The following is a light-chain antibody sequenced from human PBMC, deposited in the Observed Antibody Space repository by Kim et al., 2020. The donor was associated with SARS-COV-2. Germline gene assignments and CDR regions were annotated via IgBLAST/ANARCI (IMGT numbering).Light chain of an antibody. V-gene: IGKV1-33*01. CDR1: QDISTH. J-gene: IGKJ2*01. CDR2: DAS. Sequence: DIQMTQSPSSLSASVGDRVTITCQADQDISTHLSWFQLKPGKAPKLLIYDASNLETGVPSRFSGSGSGTDYTFTINSLRPEDIATYYCQQYDDLPFTFGQGTKLEI. CDR3: QQYDDLPFT.